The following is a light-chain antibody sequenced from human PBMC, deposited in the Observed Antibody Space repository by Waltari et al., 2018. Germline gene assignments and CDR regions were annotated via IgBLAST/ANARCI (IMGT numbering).Light chain of an antibody. CDR2: LGS. CDR1: QSVLHSNGYNY. J-gene: IGKJ2*01. CDR3: MQALQTPPYT. V-gene: IGKV2-28*01. Sequence: DIVMTQSPLSLPVTPGEPASISCRSSQSVLHSNGYNYLDWYLQKPGQSPQLLIYLGSNRASGVPDRFSGSGSGTDFTLKINRVEAEDVGVYYCMQALQTPPYTFGQGTKLEIK.